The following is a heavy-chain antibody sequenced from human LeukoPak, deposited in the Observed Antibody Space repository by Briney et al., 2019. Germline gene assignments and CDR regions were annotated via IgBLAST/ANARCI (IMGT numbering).Heavy chain of an antibody. CDR2: INPNSGGT. CDR3: ARGSTTHMIVVVIEHAFDI. V-gene: IGHV1-2*02. D-gene: IGHD3-22*01. CDR1: GYTFTDYY. J-gene: IGHJ3*02. Sequence: ASVKVSCKASGYTFTDYYMHWVRQAPGQGLEWMGWINPNSGGTNYAQKFQGRVTMTRDTSISTVYMELSKLRSDDTAVYYCARGSTTHMIVVVIEHAFDIWGQGTMVTVSS.